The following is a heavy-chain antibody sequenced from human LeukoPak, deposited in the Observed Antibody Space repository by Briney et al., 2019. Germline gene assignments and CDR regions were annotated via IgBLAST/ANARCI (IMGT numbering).Heavy chain of an antibody. CDR2: VYYGRSP. D-gene: IGHD6-25*01. V-gene: IGHV4-39*02. Sequence: LETLSLTCTVSGDSISRSTYYWAWIRQPPGKGLEWIGSVYYGRSPYFSPSLESRATISVDTSKNHFSLKMSSVTAADTAVYYCARSSGTGTFSYWGQGTLVTVSS. CDR1: GDSISRSTYY. CDR3: ARSSGTGTFSY. J-gene: IGHJ4*02.